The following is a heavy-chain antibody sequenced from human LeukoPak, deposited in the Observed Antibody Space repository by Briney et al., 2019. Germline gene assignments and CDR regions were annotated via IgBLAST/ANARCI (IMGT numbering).Heavy chain of an antibody. D-gene: IGHD2-15*01. J-gene: IGHJ4*02. Sequence: ASVKVSCKASGYTFTSYDINWVRQATGQGLEWMGWMNPNSGNTVYAQKFQGRVTMTRNTSISTDYMELNSLRSEDTAVYYCARSSRYCSGVSCLYYFDYWGQGALVTVSS. CDR2: MNPNSGNT. CDR1: GYTFTSYD. CDR3: ARSSRYCSGVSCLYYFDY. V-gene: IGHV1-8*01.